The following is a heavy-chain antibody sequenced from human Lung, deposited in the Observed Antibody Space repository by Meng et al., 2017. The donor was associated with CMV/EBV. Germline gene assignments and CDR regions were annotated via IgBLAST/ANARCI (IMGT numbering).Heavy chain of an antibody. D-gene: IGHD7-27*01. CDR2: ITPSSGGT. J-gene: IGHJ4*02. Sequence: VPLVQAGAEAKKPGAPWKVCCKASGYTFTGYYMHWLRQAPGQGLEWVGRITPSSGGTTYAQKFQGRVTMTRDTSISTAYMELSSLRSDDAAIYYCVRANLGSADYWGQGTLVTVSS. CDR1: GYTFTGYY. CDR3: VRANLGSADY. V-gene: IGHV1-2*06.